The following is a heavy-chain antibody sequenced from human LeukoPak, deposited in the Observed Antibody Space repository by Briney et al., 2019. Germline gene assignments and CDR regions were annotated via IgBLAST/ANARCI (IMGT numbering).Heavy chain of an antibody. CDR2: IYSGDNT. J-gene: IGHJ4*02. CDR1: GFTVSNNY. D-gene: IGHD2-15*01. CDR3: WGRRVLGGSFYY. Sequence: GGSLRLSCAASGFTVSNNYMSWVRQAPGKGLEWVSVIYSGDNTYYVESVKGRFTISRDNSKNTLFLQMNRLRAEDTAVYYCWGRRVLGGSFYYLGQGTLV. V-gene: IGHV3-66*02.